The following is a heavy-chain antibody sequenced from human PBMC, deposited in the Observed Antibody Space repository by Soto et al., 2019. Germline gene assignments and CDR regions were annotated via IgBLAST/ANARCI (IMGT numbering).Heavy chain of an antibody. CDR3: AISPLSSGWAGAGGFDY. J-gene: IGHJ4*02. V-gene: IGHV4-39*01. Sequence: PSETLSLTCTVSGGSISSSSYYWGWIRQPPGKGLEWIGSIYYSGSTYYNPSLKSRVTISVDTSKNQFSLKLSSVTAADTAVYYCAISPLSSGWAGAGGFDYWGQGTLVTVSS. D-gene: IGHD6-19*01. CDR2: IYYSGST. CDR1: GGSISSSSYY.